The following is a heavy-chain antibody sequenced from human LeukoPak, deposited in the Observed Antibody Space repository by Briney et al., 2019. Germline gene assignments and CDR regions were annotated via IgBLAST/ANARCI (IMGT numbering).Heavy chain of an antibody. Sequence: GGSLRLSCSASGFTFSSYAMHWVRQAPGKGLEFVSIIYSNGDSAYYADSVKGRFTISRDNSKNSLYLQMNSLRSEDTAMYYCAKESGKFDYWGQGTLVAVSS. V-gene: IGHV3-64D*06. CDR3: AKESGKFDY. J-gene: IGHJ4*02. CDR2: IYSNGDSA. CDR1: GFTFSSYA.